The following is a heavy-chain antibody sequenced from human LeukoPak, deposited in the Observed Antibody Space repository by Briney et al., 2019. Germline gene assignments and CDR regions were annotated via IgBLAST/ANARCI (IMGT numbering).Heavy chain of an antibody. CDR2: ISGSGGST. CDR1: GLTFSSYA. Sequence: GGSLRLSCAASGLTFSSYAMSWVRQAPGKGLEWVSAISGSGGSTYYADSVKGRFTISRDNSKNTLYLQMNSLRAEDTAVYYCAKGPYYYDSSGYYYLHAGFDYWGQGTLVTVSS. J-gene: IGHJ4*02. CDR3: AKGPYYYDSSGYYYLHAGFDY. D-gene: IGHD3-22*01. V-gene: IGHV3-23*01.